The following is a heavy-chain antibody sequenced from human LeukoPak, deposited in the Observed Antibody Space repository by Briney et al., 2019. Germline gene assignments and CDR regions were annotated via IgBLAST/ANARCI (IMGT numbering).Heavy chain of an antibody. D-gene: IGHD2-21*01. CDR2: ISYDGSSE. V-gene: IGHV3-30*03. J-gene: IGHJ3*02. Sequence: PGGSLRLSCAASGFSFSTYNMHWVRQAPGKGLEWVAVISYDGSSEYYADSVKGRFTISRDTAKNTLYLQMNSLRAEDTAVYYCARGDYAFDIWGQGTMVTVSS. CDR1: GFSFSTYN. CDR3: ARGDYAFDI.